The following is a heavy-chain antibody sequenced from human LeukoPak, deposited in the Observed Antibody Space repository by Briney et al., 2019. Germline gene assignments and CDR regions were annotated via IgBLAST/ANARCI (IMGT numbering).Heavy chain of an antibody. CDR1: GGSFSGYY. V-gene: IGHV4-34*01. Sequence: KPSETLSLTCAVYGGSFSGYYWSWIRQPPGKGLEWIGEINHSGSTNYNPSLKSRVTISVDTSKNQFSLKLSSVTAADTAMYYCARGRSGGYFDYWGQGTLVTVSS. CDR2: INHSGST. D-gene: IGHD3-16*01. J-gene: IGHJ4*02. CDR3: ARGRSGGYFDY.